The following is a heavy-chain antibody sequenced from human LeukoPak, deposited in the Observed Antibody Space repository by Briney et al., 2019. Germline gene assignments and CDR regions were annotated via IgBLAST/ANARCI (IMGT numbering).Heavy chain of an antibody. CDR3: ARGARLYCSGGSCYSGY. CDR2: INPSGRST. J-gene: IGHJ4*02. Sequence: ASVKFSCKASGYTFTSYYMHWVRQSPGQGLDQMGIINPSGRSTSYAQKFQGLVTMTSDTSTSTVYMELSSLRSEDTAVYYCARGARLYCSGGSCYSGYWGQGTLVTVSS. V-gene: IGHV1-46*01. CDR1: GYTFTSYY. D-gene: IGHD2-15*01.